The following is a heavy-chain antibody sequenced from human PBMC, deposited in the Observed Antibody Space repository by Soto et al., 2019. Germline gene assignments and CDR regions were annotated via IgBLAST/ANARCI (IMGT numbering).Heavy chain of an antibody. V-gene: IGHV4-59*01. CDR2: IYYTGTT. J-gene: IGHJ4*02. CDR3: ARESREYYFDY. Sequence: SETLSLSCTVSGGSISDYYWSWIRQPPGKGLEWIGYIYYTGTTNYNPSLKSRVTISVDTSKNQFSLRLSSVTAADTAVYYCARESREYYFDYWGQGTLVTGFS. CDR1: GGSISDYY.